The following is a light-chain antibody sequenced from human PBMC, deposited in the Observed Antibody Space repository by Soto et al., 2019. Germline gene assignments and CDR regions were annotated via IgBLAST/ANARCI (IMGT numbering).Light chain of an antibody. J-gene: IGKJ4*01. CDR2: DAS. CDR3: QLRSDWPPLT. CDR1: QSVSSN. V-gene: IGKV3-11*01. Sequence: FVMALSPATLSVSTGERATLSCRASQSVSSNLAWYQQKPGQAPRLLIYDASTRATGIPPRFSGTGSGTDFTLTISSLEPEDFAVYYCQLRSDWPPLTFGGGTKVDI.